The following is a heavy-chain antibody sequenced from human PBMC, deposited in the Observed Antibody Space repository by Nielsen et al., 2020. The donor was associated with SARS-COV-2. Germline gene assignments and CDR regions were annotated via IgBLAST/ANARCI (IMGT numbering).Heavy chain of an antibody. D-gene: IGHD3-22*01. Sequence: ASVKVSCKASGYTFTGYYMHWVRQAPGQGLEWMGWINPNSGGTNYAQKFQGRVTMTRDTSISTAYMELSRLRSEDTAVYYCARAGGDSSGYYPPYYYGMDVWGQGTTVTVSS. V-gene: IGHV1-2*02. CDR2: INPNSGGT. CDR3: ARAGGDSSGYYPPYYYGMDV. CDR1: GYTFTGYY. J-gene: IGHJ6*02.